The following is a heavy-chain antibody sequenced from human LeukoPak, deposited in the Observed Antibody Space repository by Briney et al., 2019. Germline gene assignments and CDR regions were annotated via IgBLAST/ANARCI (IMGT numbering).Heavy chain of an antibody. J-gene: IGHJ4*02. CDR3: AVIISSWYRWVFEH. Sequence: SETLSLTCTVSGGSISSYYWSWIRQPPGKGLEWIGEINHSGSTQYNPSLMSRVTISVDTSKNQFSLKLTSVTAADTAVYYCAVIISSWYRWVFEHWGQGTLVTVSS. V-gene: IGHV4-34*01. CDR1: GGSISSYY. CDR2: INHSGST. D-gene: IGHD6-13*01.